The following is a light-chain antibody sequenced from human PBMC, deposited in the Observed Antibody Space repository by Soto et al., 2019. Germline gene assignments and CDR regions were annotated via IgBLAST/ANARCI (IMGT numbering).Light chain of an antibody. J-gene: IGKJ5*01. CDR2: GAS. V-gene: IGKV3-15*01. CDR3: QQYNNVPPN. CDR1: QSVSSN. Sequence: EIVMTQSPATVSVSQREIATLSGRTSQSVSSNLAWYQQKAGQAPRHLIYGASTRATGIPAKFSGSGSGTEFTLTISSLQSEDFAVYYCQQYNNVPPNFGKGTRLEIK.